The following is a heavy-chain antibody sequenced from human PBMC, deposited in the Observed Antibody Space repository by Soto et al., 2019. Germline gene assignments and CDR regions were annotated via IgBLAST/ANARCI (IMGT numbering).Heavy chain of an antibody. CDR3: ARLYYDYV. J-gene: IGHJ6*02. Sequence: GGSLRLSCAASGWTFGTYSMNWVRQAPGKGLEWIAYINSDSDNIMYADSVKGRFTISRDNAKNSLFLQMNSLTDEDTAVHYCARLYYDYVWGQGTTVTVSS. D-gene: IGHD3-3*01. V-gene: IGHV3-48*02. CDR2: INSDSDNI. CDR1: GWTFGTYS.